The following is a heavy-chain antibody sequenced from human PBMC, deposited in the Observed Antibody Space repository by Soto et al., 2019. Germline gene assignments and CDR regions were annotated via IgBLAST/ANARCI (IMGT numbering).Heavy chain of an antibody. CDR1: GFTFSDFS. Sequence: GGSLRLSCAASGFTFSDFSMNWVRQAPGKGLEWVAFISRGSSYTYYLESVKGRVTISRDNAKNSLYLQMNTLRVEDTAVYYCVRELVDNYIAGVGYWGQGMLVTVSS. CDR3: VRELVDNYIAGVGY. CDR2: ISRGSSYT. V-gene: IGHV3-21*01. J-gene: IGHJ4*02. D-gene: IGHD4-4*01.